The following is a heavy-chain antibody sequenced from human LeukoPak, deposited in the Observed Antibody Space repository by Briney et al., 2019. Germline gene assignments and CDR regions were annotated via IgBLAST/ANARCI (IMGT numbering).Heavy chain of an antibody. CDR1: GGSISSYY. CDR3: ARDRAYCSGGSCPYYYYGMDV. D-gene: IGHD2-15*01. CDR2: IYYSGST. J-gene: IGHJ6*02. Sequence: PSETLSLTCTVSGGSISSYYWSWIRQPPGKGLEGIGYIYYSGSTSYNPSLKSRVTISVDTSKNQFSLKLSSVTAADTAVYYCARDRAYCSGGSCPYYYYGMDVWGQGTTVTVSS. V-gene: IGHV4-59*01.